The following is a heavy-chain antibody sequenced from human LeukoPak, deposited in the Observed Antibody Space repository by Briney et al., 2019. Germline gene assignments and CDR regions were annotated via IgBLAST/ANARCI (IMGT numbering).Heavy chain of an antibody. D-gene: IGHD3-3*01. Sequence: SETLSLTCAVYGGSFSGYYWSWIRQPPGKGLEWIGEINHSGSTNYNPSLKSRVTIPVDTSKNQFSLKLSSVTAADTAVYYCARLWSGYGYYYYMDVWGKGTTVTVSS. J-gene: IGHJ6*03. CDR1: GGSFSGYY. CDR2: INHSGST. CDR3: ARLWSGYGYYYYMDV. V-gene: IGHV4-34*01.